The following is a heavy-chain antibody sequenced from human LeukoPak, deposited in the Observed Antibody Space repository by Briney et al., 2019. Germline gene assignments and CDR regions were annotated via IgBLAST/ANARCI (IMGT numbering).Heavy chain of an antibody. V-gene: IGHV3-15*01. J-gene: IGHJ4*02. CDR1: GFTFRNAW. Sequence: KAGGSLRLSCAASGFTFRNAWMSWVRQAPGKGLEWVGRIKSRTDGGTTEYAAPVKGRFTISRDDSKNTLYLQINSLKIEDTAVYYCTDLGVYGVGWGQGTLVTVSS. D-gene: IGHD5/OR15-5a*01. CDR3: TDLGVYGVG. CDR2: IKSRTDGGTT.